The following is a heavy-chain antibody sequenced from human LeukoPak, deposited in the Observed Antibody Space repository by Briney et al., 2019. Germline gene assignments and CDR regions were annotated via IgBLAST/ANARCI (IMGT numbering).Heavy chain of an antibody. CDR2: ISYDGSNK. CDR3: AKEGYSRGYYSYYYMDV. Sequence: GGSLRLSCAASGFTFSSYGMHWVRQAPGKGLEWVAVISYDGSNKYYADSVKGRFTISRDNSKNTLYVQMNSLRAEDTAVYYCAKEGYSRGYYSYYYMDVWGKGTTVTVSS. CDR1: GFTFSSYG. J-gene: IGHJ6*03. V-gene: IGHV3-30*18. D-gene: IGHD6-13*01.